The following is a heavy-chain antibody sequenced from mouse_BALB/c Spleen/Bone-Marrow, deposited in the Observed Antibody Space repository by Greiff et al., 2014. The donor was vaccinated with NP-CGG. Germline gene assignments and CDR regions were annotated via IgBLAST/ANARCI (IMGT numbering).Heavy chain of an antibody. CDR2: IFPGSGNT. Sequence: VQLVESGPELVKPGASVKRSCKASGYSFTSYYIHWVKQRPGQGLEWIGWIFPGSGNTKYNEKFKGKATLTADTSSSTAYMQLSSLTSEDSAVYFCARGRFTTVVATGAMDYWGQGTSVTVSS. D-gene: IGHD1-1*01. J-gene: IGHJ4*01. V-gene: IGHV1-66*01. CDR3: ARGRFTTVVATGAMDY. CDR1: GYSFTSYY.